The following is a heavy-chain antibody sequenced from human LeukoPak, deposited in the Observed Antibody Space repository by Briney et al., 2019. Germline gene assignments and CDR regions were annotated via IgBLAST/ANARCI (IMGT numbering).Heavy chain of an antibody. V-gene: IGHV3-9*01. J-gene: IGHJ4*02. D-gene: IGHD6-13*01. CDR3: AKDIAAAAPYYFDY. CDR1: GFTFDDYA. Sequence: GGSLRLSCAASGFTFDDYAMHWVRQAPGKGLEWVSGISWNSGSIGYADSVKGRFTISRDNAKNSLYLQMNSLRAEDTALYYCAKDIAAAAPYYFDYWGQRTLVTVSS. CDR2: ISWNSGSI.